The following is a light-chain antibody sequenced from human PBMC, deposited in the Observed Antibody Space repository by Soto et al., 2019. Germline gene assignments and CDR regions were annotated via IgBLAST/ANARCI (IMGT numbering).Light chain of an antibody. CDR1: SSNIGAGYD. CDR2: ANI. J-gene: IGLJ1*01. V-gene: IGLV1-40*01. Sequence: QSLLTQPPSVSGAPGQRVTISCTGSSSNIGAGYDVHWYQQLPGTAPTLLMFANINRPSGVPDRFSGSKSGTSAFLAITGLQAEDEADYYCQSYDSSLSAYVFGTGTKLTVL. CDR3: QSYDSSLSAYV.